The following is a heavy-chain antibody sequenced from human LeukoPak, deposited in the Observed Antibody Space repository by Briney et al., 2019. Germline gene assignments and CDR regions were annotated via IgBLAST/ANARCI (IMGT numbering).Heavy chain of an antibody. V-gene: IGHV1-69*04. J-gene: IGHJ3*02. CDR2: IIPILGIA. CDR1: GGTFSSYA. D-gene: IGHD1-14*01. Sequence: ASVKVSCKASGGTFSSYAISWVRQAPGQGLEWMGRIIPILGIANYAQKFQGRVTITADKSTSTAYMELSSLRSEDTAVYYCARDTLADRNNYAFDIWGQGTMVTVSS. CDR3: ARDTLADRNNYAFDI.